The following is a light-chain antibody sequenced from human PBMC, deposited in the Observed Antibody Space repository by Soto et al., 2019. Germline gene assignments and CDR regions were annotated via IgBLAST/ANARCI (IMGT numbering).Light chain of an antibody. J-gene: IGKJ2*01. V-gene: IGKV1-39*01. CDR2: VAS. CDR3: PQTYIIPYT. CDR1: QNIDNF. Sequence: DIQMAQSPSSLSASVGDRVTITCRASQNIDNFVNWYQQRPGKAPKLLISVASSLQGGVPSRLSGSGYGTEFTLTISSLQPEDFATYYCPQTYIIPYTFGQGTKLDIK.